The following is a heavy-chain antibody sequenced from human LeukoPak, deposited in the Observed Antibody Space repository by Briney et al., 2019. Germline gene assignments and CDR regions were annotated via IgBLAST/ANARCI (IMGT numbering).Heavy chain of an antibody. Sequence: GGSLRLSCAAPGFTFSSYAMSWVRQAPGKGLEWVSAISGSGGSTYYADSVKGRFTISRDNSKNTLYLQMNSLRAEDTAVYYCAKDLGYCSSTSCYTPPDYWGQGTLVTVSS. V-gene: IGHV3-23*01. CDR3: AKDLGYCSSTSCYTPPDY. CDR1: GFTFSSYA. J-gene: IGHJ4*02. D-gene: IGHD2-2*02. CDR2: ISGSGGST.